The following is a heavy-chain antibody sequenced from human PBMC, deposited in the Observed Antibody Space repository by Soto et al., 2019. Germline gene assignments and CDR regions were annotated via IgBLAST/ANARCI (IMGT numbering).Heavy chain of an antibody. Sequence: QITLKESGPTLVKSTQTLTLTCTFSGFSLSSGGGAVGWIRQPPGKALEWLAIIYASGGTHYSPSLNTRLTSTKDTSKNQVVLTLTNMDPVDTATYYCGHRRDVATRCWFDPWGQGILVTVSS. CDR2: IYASGGT. CDR3: GHRRDVATRCWFDP. D-gene: IGHD6-6*01. J-gene: IGHJ5*02. V-gene: IGHV2-5*01. CDR1: GFSLSSGGGA.